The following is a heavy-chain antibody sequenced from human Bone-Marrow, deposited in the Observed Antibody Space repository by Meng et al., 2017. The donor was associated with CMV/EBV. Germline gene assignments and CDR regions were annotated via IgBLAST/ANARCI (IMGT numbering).Heavy chain of an antibody. CDR2: IYYSGST. Sequence: SETLSLTCTVSGGSVSSGSYYWSWIRQPPGKGLEWIGYIYYSGSTNYNPSLKSRVTISVDTSKNKFSLNLSSVTAADTAVYYCARAGKDIVIVPADNPYYFYGMDVWGQGTTVTVSS. V-gene: IGHV4-61*01. J-gene: IGHJ6*02. CDR3: ARAGKDIVIVPADNPYYFYGMDV. D-gene: IGHD2-2*01. CDR1: GGSVSSGSYY.